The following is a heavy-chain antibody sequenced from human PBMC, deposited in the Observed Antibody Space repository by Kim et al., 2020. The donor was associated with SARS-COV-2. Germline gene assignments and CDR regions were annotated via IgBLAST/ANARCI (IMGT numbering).Heavy chain of an antibody. J-gene: IGHJ6*02. CDR1: GGTFSSYA. CDR2: IIPIFGTA. Sequence: SVKVSCKASGGTFSSYAISWVRQAPGQGLEWMGGIIPIFGTANYAQKFQGRVTITADESTSTAYMELSSLRSEDTAVYYCALPRSIRYFDWSTYYYYGMDVWGQGTTVTVSS. V-gene: IGHV1-69*13. D-gene: IGHD3-9*01. CDR3: ALPRSIRYFDWSTYYYYGMDV.